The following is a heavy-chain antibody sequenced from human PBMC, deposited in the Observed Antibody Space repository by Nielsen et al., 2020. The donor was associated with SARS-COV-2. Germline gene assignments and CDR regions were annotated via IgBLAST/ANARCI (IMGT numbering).Heavy chain of an antibody. CDR2: ISAHNGNT. J-gene: IGHJ4*02. CDR3: ARDSSGTYRRVDY. Sequence: ASVKVSCKASGYTFTTYGISWVRQAPGQGLEWMGWISAHNGNTIYAQKLQGRVSMTIDTSTSTAHMELRSLRSDDTAVYYCARDSSGTYRRVDYWGQGTLVTVSS. D-gene: IGHD3-22*01. CDR1: GYTFTTYG. V-gene: IGHV1-18*01.